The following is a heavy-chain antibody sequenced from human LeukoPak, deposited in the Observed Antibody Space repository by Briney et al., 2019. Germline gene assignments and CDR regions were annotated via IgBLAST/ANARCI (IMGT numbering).Heavy chain of an antibody. J-gene: IGHJ4*02. CDR3: ARDLGWFGELLPGFDY. V-gene: IGHV3-7*01. CDR2: IKEDGSEK. D-gene: IGHD3-10*01. CDR1: GFTFSSYW. Sequence: GGSLRLSCAASGFTFSSYWMSWVRQAPGKGLEWVANIKEDGSEKYYVDSVKGRFTISRDNAKNSLYLQMNSLRAEDTAVYYCARDLGWFGELLPGFDYWGQGTLVTVSS.